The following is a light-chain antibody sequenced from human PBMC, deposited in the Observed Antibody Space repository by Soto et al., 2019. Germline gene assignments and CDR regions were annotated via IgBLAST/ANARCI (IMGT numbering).Light chain of an antibody. CDR1: SSDVGDYNS. CDR3: CSCVGGYSYV. V-gene: IGLV2-11*01. Sequence: QSALTQPRSVSGSPGQSVTVSCIGTSSDVGDYNSVSWYQQHPGKAPKLMIYDVSKRPSGVPDRFSGSKSGNTASLTISGLQAEDEADYYCCSCVGGYSYVFGIGTKLTVL. J-gene: IGLJ1*01. CDR2: DVS.